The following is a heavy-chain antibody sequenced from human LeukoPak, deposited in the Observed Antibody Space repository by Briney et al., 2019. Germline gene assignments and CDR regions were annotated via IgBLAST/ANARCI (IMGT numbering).Heavy chain of an antibody. V-gene: IGHV1-2*02. CDR3: ARGVVVVSGDAFDI. J-gene: IGHJ3*02. CDR1: GYTFTGYY. CDR2: INPNSGGT. D-gene: IGHD3-22*01. Sequence: ASVTVSCKASGYTFTGYYMHWVRQAPGQGLEWMGWINPNSGGTNYAQKFQGRVTMTRDTSISTAYMELSRLRSDDTAVYYCARGVVVVSGDAFDIWGQGTMVTVSS.